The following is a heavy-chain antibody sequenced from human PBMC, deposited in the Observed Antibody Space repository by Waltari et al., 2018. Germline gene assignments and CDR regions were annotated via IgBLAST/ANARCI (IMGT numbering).Heavy chain of an antibody. Sequence: QVQLQESGPGLVKPSETLSLTCTVSGGSISSYYWSWIRQPPGKGLEWIGYIYYSGMTNYNPSLKSGVTISVDTSKNQFSLKLSSVTAADTAVYYGAREGQQLALRYWGQGTLVTVSS. CDR2: IYYSGMT. V-gene: IGHV4-59*01. D-gene: IGHD6-13*01. J-gene: IGHJ4*02. CDR1: GGSISSYY. CDR3: AREGQQLALRY.